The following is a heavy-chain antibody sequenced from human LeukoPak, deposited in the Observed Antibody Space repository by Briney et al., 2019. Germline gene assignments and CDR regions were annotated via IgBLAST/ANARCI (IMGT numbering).Heavy chain of an antibody. CDR1: GGSFSGYY. CDR2: INHSGST. V-gene: IGHV4-34*01. Sequence: SETLSLTCAVYGGSFSGYYWSWIRQPPGKGLEWIGEINHSGSTNYNPSLKSRVTISVDTSKNQFSLKLSSVTAADTAVYYCARLTVKYCSSTSSYARPPTYYYYYGMDVWGQGTTVTVSS. CDR3: ARLTVKYCSSTSSYARPPTYYYYYGMDV. D-gene: IGHD2-2*01. J-gene: IGHJ6*02.